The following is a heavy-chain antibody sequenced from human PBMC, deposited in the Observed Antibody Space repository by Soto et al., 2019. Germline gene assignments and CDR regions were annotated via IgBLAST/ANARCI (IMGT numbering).Heavy chain of an antibody. CDR3: GRVVEGATRHTDLDS. J-gene: IGHJ5*01. CDR1: GVSIHNSHSF. D-gene: IGHD2-21*01. V-gene: IGHV4-39*01. CDR2: VYYSGGA. Sequence: SETLSLTCTVSGVSIHNSHSFWGWVRQPPGKGLEFIGTVYYSGGAHYNSSLKSRVTISVDTANNQVSLRMRSLTAADTAVYYCGRVVEGATRHTDLDSWCQGTLVTVSS.